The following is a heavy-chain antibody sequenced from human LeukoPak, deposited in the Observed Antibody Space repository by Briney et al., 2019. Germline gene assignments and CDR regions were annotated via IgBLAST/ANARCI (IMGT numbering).Heavy chain of an antibody. CDR1: GDSIRSYY. J-gene: IGHJ3*02. V-gene: IGHV4-4*07. CDR3: ARTHSWFGEFDVFDI. D-gene: IGHD3-10*01. Sequence: SETLSLTCTVSGDSIRSYYWDWIRQPAGKGLEWMGHISASGGTNYNPSLKSRVSMSVDTFKNQFSLKLSSVTAADTAVYYCARTHSWFGEFDVFDIWGQGTMVAVSS. CDR2: ISASGGT.